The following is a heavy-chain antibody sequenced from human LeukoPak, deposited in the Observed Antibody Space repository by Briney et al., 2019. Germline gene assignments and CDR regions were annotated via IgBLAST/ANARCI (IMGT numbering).Heavy chain of an antibody. Sequence: ASVTVSCKASGYTFAGYGIAWVREAPGQGPEWMGWISGYTGYTHYAQNVQGRVTMTTDTSTSTAYMELRNLRSDDTAVYYCARVGRDCSTINCYWEDWFDPWGQGTLVIVSS. V-gene: IGHV1-18*01. CDR3: ARVGRDCSTINCYWEDWFDP. CDR1: GYTFAGYG. J-gene: IGHJ5*02. D-gene: IGHD2-2*01. CDR2: ISGYTGYT.